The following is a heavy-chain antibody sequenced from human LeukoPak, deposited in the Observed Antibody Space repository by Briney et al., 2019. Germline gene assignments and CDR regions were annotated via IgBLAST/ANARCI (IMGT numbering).Heavy chain of an antibody. D-gene: IGHD6-6*01. CDR3: AKDRGSRASRNWFDP. CDR2: ISYDGSNK. Sequence: PGGSLRLSCAASGFTFSSYGRHWVRQAPGKGLEWVAVISYDGSNKYYADSVKGRFTISRDNSKNTLYLQMNSLRAEDTAVYYCAKDRGSRASRNWFDPWGRGALVTVSS. V-gene: IGHV3-30*18. CDR1: GFTFSSYG. J-gene: IGHJ5*02.